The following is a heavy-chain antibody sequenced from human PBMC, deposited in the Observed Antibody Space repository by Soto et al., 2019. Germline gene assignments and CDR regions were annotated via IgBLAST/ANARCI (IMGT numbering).Heavy chain of an antibody. J-gene: IGHJ4*02. Sequence: GSLRLSCAASGFTFTSFWMTWVRQAPGKGLEWVANMKQDESEKYYVDSVKGRFTISRDNAKDSLYLQMNSLRAEDTAVYYCARDNWNSNWGQGTLVTVSS. CDR3: ARDNWNSN. CDR1: GFTFTSFW. CDR2: MKQDESEK. D-gene: IGHD1-20*01. V-gene: IGHV3-7*01.